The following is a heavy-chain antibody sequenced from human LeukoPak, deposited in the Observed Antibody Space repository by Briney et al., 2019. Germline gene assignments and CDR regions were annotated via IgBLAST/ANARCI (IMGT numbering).Heavy chain of an antibody. J-gene: IGHJ4*02. CDR2: IYSGGST. V-gene: IGHV3-53*01. Sequence: GGSLRLSCAVSGFSVTSNYMSWVRQAPGEGLEWVSIIYSGGSTYHAGSVKGRFTISRDNSKNILYLQMNSLRAEDTAIYYCARVVVGASQDYFDYWGQGTLVTVSS. D-gene: IGHD1-26*01. CDR3: ARVVVGASQDYFDY. CDR1: GFSVTSNY.